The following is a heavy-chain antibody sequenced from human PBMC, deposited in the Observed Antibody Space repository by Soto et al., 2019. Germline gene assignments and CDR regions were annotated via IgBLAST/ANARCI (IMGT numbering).Heavy chain of an antibody. CDR3: AKGYDSSGYYYYFDY. D-gene: IGHD3-22*01. V-gene: IGHV3-23*01. Sequence: GGSLRLSCAASGFTFSSYAMSWVRQAPGKGLEWVSAISGSGGSTYYADSVKGRFTISRDNSKNTLYLQMNSLRAEDTAVYYCAKGYDSSGYYYYFDYWGQGTLVTVSS. J-gene: IGHJ4*02. CDR2: ISGSGGST. CDR1: GFTFSSYA.